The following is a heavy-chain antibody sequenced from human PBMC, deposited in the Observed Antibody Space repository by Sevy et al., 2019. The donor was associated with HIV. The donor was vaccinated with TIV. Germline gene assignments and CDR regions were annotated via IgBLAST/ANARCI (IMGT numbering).Heavy chain of an antibody. V-gene: IGHV3-15*01. Sequence: GGSLRLSCEASGFTFSNAWMSWVRQAPGKGLEWVGRIKSKTDGGTTDYAATVKGRFTISRDDSKNTLYLQMNSLKTEDTAVYYCTTRLGNFWSGYTDYWGQGTLVTVSS. CDR1: GFTFSNAW. CDR2: IKSKTDGGTT. D-gene: IGHD3-3*01. J-gene: IGHJ4*02. CDR3: TTRLGNFWSGYTDY.